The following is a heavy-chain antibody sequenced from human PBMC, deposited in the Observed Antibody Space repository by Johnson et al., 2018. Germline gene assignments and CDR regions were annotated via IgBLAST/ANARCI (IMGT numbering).Heavy chain of an antibody. CDR1: GFTFSNYA. J-gene: IGHJ6*03. CDR3: AGAHYGDYGYYMDV. V-gene: IGHV3-64*01. CDR2: ISSNGGST. Sequence: VQLVQAGGGLVHPGGSLRLACAASGFTFSNYAMHWVRQAPGKGLEYVSAISSNGGSTYYANSVKGRFTISRDNSKNTLYLQMGRLRAEDMAVSYGAGAHYGDYGYYMDVWGKGTTVTVSS. D-gene: IGHD4-17*01.